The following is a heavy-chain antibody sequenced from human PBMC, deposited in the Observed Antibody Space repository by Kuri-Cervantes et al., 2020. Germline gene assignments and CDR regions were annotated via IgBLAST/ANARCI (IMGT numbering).Heavy chain of an antibody. CDR3: ARGSPQLERGYYYYGMDV. V-gene: IGHV3-53*01. J-gene: IGHJ6*02. Sequence: GESLKISCGVSGLNVGNTYMTWVRQPPGKGLEFVSIIYTGGSTFYADSAKGRFTISRDNSKNTLYLRMNSLRVEDTAVYYCARGSPQLERGYYYYGMDVWGQGTTVTVSS. D-gene: IGHD1-1*01. CDR1: GLNVGNTY. CDR2: IYTGGST.